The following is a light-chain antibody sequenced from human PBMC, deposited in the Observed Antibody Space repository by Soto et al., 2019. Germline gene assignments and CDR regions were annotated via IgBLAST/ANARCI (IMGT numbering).Light chain of an antibody. Sequence: QSVLTQPTSVSGSPGQSITISCTGTSSDVGSYNLVSWYQQHPGKAPKLMIYEVSKRPSGVSNRFSGSKSGNTASLTISGLQAEDEADYYCCSYAGSSTLYVFGTGTKV. CDR2: EVS. CDR1: SSDVGSYNL. J-gene: IGLJ1*01. CDR3: CSYAGSSTLYV. V-gene: IGLV2-23*02.